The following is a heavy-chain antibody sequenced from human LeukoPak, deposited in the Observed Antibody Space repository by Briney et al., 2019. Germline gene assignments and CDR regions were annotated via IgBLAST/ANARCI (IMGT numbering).Heavy chain of an antibody. J-gene: IGHJ4*02. V-gene: IGHV1-69*02. CDR3: ASHVDIVATARFDY. Sequence: SVKVSCKASGGTFSSYTISWVRQAPGQGLEWMGRIIPILGIANYAQKFQGRVTITADKSTSTAYMELSSLRSEDTAVYHCASHVDIVATARFDYWGQGTLVTVSS. CDR2: IIPILGIA. CDR1: GGTFSSYT. D-gene: IGHD5-12*01.